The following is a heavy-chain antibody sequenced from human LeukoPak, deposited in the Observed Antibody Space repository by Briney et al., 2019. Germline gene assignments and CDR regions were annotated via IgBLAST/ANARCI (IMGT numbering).Heavy chain of an antibody. Sequence: ASVKVSCKASGYTFSSYDINWVRQATGQGLEWMGWTNPNSGDRGYAQKFQGRVTMTRDMSTSTVYMELSSLRSEDTAVYYCARDSGVYSGYDYYFDYWGQGTLVTVSS. CDR3: ARDSGVYSGYDYYFDY. CDR1: GYTFSSYD. V-gene: IGHV1-8*02. D-gene: IGHD5-12*01. J-gene: IGHJ4*02. CDR2: TNPNSGDR.